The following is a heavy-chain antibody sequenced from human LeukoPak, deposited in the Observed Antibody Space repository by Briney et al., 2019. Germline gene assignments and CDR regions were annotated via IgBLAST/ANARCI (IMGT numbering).Heavy chain of an antibody. CDR2: MNPNSGNT. CDR1: GYTFTSYD. D-gene: IGHD5-18*01. J-gene: IGHJ4*02. V-gene: IGHV1-8*01. CDR3: ARGRGYSYGLYRSEIDY. Sequence: GASVKVSCKASGYTFTSYDINWVRQATGQGLEWMGWMNPNSGNTGYAQKFQGRVTMTRNTSISTAYMELSSLRSEDMAVYYCARGRGYSYGLYRSEIDYWGQGTLVTVSS.